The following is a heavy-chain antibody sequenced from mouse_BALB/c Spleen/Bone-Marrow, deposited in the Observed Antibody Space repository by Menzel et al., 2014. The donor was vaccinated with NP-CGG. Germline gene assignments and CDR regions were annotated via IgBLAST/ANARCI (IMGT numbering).Heavy chain of an antibody. Sequence: QVHVKQSGAELARPGASVKMSCKASGYTFTSYTMHWVKQRPGQGLEWIGYINPSSGYTNYNQKFKDKATLTADKSSSAAYMHLSSLTSEDSAADDCARERGGGGLDGFDYWGQGTTLTVSS. J-gene: IGHJ2*01. V-gene: IGHV1-4*01. CDR2: INPSSGYT. CDR1: GYTFTSYT. CDR3: ARERGGGGLDGFDY. D-gene: IGHD3-3*01.